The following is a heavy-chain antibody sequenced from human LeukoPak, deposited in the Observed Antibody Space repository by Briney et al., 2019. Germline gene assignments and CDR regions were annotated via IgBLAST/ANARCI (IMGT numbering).Heavy chain of an antibody. CDR3: ARDFNWNDVRFWFDP. CDR2: INPNSGGT. CDR1: GYTFTGYY. D-gene: IGHD1-1*01. Sequence: ASVKVSCKASGYTFTGYYMHWVRQAPGQGLEWMGWINPNSGGTNYAQKFQGRVTMTRDTSISTAYMELSRLRSDDTAVYYCARDFNWNDVRFWFDPWGRGTLVTVSS. J-gene: IGHJ5*02. V-gene: IGHV1-2*02.